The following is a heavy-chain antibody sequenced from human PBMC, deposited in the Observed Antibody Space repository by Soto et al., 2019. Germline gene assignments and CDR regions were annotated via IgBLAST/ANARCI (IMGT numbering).Heavy chain of an antibody. CDR3: AKEDSGFSGYMDV. D-gene: IGHD3-10*01. CDR1: GFTFYNHG. J-gene: IGHJ6*03. Sequence: EVQLVESGGGLVQPGRSLRLSCVASGFTFYNHGMHWVRQAPGRGLEWVSGITWSSDSMGYADSVKGRVTISRDNAKNSLYLQMNSLRPDDTALYYCAKEDSGFSGYMDVWGKGTTVTVSS. V-gene: IGHV3-9*01. CDR2: ITWSSDSM.